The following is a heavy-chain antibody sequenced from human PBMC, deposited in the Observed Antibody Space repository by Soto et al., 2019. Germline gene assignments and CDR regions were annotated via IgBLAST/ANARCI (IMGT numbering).Heavy chain of an antibody. CDR2: IIPIFGTA. CDR3: AARYSSGSYTFSMDG. V-gene: IGHV1-69*13. D-gene: IGHD1-26*01. Sequence: GASVKVSCKASGGTFSSYAISWVRQAPGQGLEWMGGIIPIFGTANYAQKFQGRVTITADESTSTAYMELSSLRSEDTAVYYCAARYSSGSYTFSMDGWGQGTTVTVSS. CDR1: GGTFSSYA. J-gene: IGHJ6*02.